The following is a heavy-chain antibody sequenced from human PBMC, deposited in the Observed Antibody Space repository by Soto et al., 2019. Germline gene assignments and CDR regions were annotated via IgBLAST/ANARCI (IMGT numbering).Heavy chain of an antibody. Sequence: GGSLRLSCAASGFTFSSCGMHWVRQAPGKGLEWVAVISYDGSNKYYADSVKGRFTISRDNSKNTLYLQMNSLRAEDTAVYYCAKAQKGEQWLVQDDYWGQGTLVTVSS. J-gene: IGHJ4*02. V-gene: IGHV3-30*18. CDR2: ISYDGSNK. D-gene: IGHD6-19*01. CDR3: AKAQKGEQWLVQDDY. CDR1: GFTFSSCG.